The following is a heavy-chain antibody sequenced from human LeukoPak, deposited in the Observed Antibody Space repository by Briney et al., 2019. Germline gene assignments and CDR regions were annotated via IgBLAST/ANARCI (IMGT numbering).Heavy chain of an antibody. CDR1: GFSLSTSGVG. J-gene: IGHJ4*02. CDR3: AHSGEQWLVPDFDY. CDR2: IYWDDDK. V-gene: IGHV2-5*02. Sequence: SGPTLVNPTQTLTLTCTFSGFSLSTSGVGVGWIRKPPGKALKWLALIYWDDDKRYSPSLKSRLTITKDTSKNQVVLTMTNMDPVDTATYYCAHSGEQWLVPDFDYWGQGTLVTVSS. D-gene: IGHD6-19*01.